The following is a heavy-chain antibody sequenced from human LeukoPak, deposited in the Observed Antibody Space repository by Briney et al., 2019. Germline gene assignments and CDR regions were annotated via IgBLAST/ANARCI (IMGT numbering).Heavy chain of an antibody. V-gene: IGHV4-39*01. CDR2: IYDTGST. J-gene: IGHJ5*02. D-gene: IGHD3-9*01. CDR3: ARQNHDIGTNWFDP. Sequence: SETLSLTCSVSGDSIRSVHYYWGWIRQPPGRGLEWIGSIYDTGSTYYNPSLKSRVTIFVDTSKNQFSLRLTSVTAADTAMYYCARQNHDIGTNWFDPRGQGTLVTVSS. CDR1: GDSIRSVHYY.